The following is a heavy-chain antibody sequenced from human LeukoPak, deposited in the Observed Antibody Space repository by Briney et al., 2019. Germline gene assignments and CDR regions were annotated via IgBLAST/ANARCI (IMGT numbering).Heavy chain of an antibody. J-gene: IGHJ4*02. CDR2: IKQDGSKK. D-gene: IGHD5-12*01. Sequence: GGSLRLSCVASGFPFSSYWMTWVRQAPGKGLEWVANIKQDGSKKSYVDSVKGRFTISRDNAKNSLYLQMNSLRAEDTAVYYCARDLFGGYDFFDGGLDYWGQGTLVTVSS. V-gene: IGHV3-7*01. CDR1: GFPFSSYW. CDR3: ARDLFGGYDFFDGGLDY.